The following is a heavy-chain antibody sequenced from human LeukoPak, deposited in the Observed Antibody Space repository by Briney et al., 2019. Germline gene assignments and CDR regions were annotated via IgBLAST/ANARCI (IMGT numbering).Heavy chain of an antibody. CDR1: GGSFSGYY. Sequence: PSETLSLTCAVYGGSFSGYYWSWIHQPPGKGLEWIGEINHSGSTNYNPSLKSRVTISVDTSKNQFSLKLSSVTAADTAVYYCARGVVPAIWGQGTLVTVSS. D-gene: IGHD2-2*01. V-gene: IGHV4-34*01. CDR2: INHSGST. J-gene: IGHJ4*02. CDR3: ARGVVPAI.